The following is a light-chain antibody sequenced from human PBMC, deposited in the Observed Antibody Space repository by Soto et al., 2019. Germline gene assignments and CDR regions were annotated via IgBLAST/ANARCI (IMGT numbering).Light chain of an antibody. V-gene: IGKV3-11*01. Sequence: EIVLTQSPATLSLSPGERATLSCRASRSVSSYLAWYQQKPGQTPRLLIHDASIRATGTPVRFSGSGSGTDFTLTSISLEPEDFAFYYCQQLTNWPTSTFCQGTRLEIK. J-gene: IGKJ5*01. CDR3: QQLTNWPTST. CDR1: RSVSSY. CDR2: DAS.